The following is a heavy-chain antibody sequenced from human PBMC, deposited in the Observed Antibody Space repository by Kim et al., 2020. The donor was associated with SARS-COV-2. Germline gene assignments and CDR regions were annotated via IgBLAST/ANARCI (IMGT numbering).Heavy chain of an antibody. CDR1: GGSFSGYY. V-gene: IGHV4-34*01. Sequence: SETLSLTCAVYGGSFSGYYWSWIRQPPGKGLEWTGEINHSGSTNYNPSLKSRVTISVDTSKNQFSLKLSSVTAADTAVYYCARGGMVRGVDYWGQGTLVT. CDR2: INHSGST. CDR3: ARGGMVRGVDY. J-gene: IGHJ4*02. D-gene: IGHD3-10*01.